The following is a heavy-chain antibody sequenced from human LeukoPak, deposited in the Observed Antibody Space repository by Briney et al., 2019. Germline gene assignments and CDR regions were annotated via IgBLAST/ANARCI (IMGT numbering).Heavy chain of an antibody. Sequence: SETLSLTCTVSGGSISSYYWSWIRQPPGKGLEWIGYIYYSGSTNYNPSLKSRVTISVDTSKNQFSLKLSSVTAADTAVYYCAREDTMTRGAFDIWGQGTMVTVSS. D-gene: IGHD3-22*01. CDR1: GGSISSYY. J-gene: IGHJ3*02. V-gene: IGHV4-59*01. CDR2: IYYSGST. CDR3: AREDTMTRGAFDI.